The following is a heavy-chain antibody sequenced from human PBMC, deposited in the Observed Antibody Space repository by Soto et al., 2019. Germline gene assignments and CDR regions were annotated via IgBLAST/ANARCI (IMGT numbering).Heavy chain of an antibody. CDR1: GYTFTGYY. CDR2: INPNSGGT. D-gene: IGHD6-6*01. Sequence: ASVKVSCKASGYTFTGYYMHWVRQSAGQGLEWMGWINPNSGGTNYAQKFQGRVTMTRDTSISTAYMELSRLRSDDTAVYYCARAARQLDHLNWFDPWGQGTLVTVSS. J-gene: IGHJ5*02. CDR3: ARAARQLDHLNWFDP. V-gene: IGHV1-2*02.